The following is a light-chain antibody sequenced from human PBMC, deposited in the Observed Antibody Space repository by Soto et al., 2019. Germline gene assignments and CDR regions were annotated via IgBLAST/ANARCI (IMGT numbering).Light chain of an antibody. CDR2: DAS. J-gene: IGKJ1*01. CDR1: QSISSW. CDR3: QQYSSYWT. V-gene: IGKV1-5*01. Sequence: DIQMKQSPSTLSASVGDRVTITCRASQSISSWLAWYQQKPGKAPKFLIYDASNLESGVPSRFSGSGSGTEFTLTISSLQPDDFATYYCQQYSSYWTFGQGTIVDIK.